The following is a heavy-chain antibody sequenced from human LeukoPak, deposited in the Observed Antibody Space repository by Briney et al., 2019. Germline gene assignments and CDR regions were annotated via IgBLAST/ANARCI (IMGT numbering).Heavy chain of an antibody. CDR2: IYPDDSDV. Sequence: GESLKISRKASGYSFANYWIGWVRQTPGKGLEWMGIIYPDDSDVKYSPSFQGQVTISADRSFNTAYLQWRSLKASDTAMYYCARVYDAWSGFSQYYFDYWGQGTLVTVSS. CDR3: ARVYDAWSGFSQYYFDY. D-gene: IGHD3-3*01. CDR1: GYSFANYW. V-gene: IGHV5-51*01. J-gene: IGHJ4*02.